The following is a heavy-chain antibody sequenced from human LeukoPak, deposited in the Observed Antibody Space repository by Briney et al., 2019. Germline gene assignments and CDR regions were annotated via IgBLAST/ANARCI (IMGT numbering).Heavy chain of an antibody. CDR2: IYYSGST. J-gene: IGHJ2*01. V-gene: IGHV4-39*07. D-gene: IGHD6-13*01. CDR3: ARVYYSSSYDYWYFDL. Sequence: SETLSLTCTVSGGSISGSSYYWGWIRQPPGKGLEWIGSIYYSGSTYYNPSLKSRVTISVDTSKNQFSLKLSSVTAADTAVYYCARVYYSSSYDYWYFDLWGRGTLVTVSS. CDR1: GGSISGSSYY.